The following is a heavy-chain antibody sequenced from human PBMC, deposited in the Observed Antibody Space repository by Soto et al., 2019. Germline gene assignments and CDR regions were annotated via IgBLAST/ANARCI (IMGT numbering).Heavy chain of an antibody. Sequence: SETLSLTCAVSGASISSTDWWSWVRQPPGKGLEWLGEIYQSGSTYYNPSLKSRVTISVDKSKNQFSLKLTSVTAADTAVYYCAVPEAGDLHYWGQGALVTVSS. D-gene: IGHD6-13*01. CDR3: AVPEAGDLHY. J-gene: IGHJ4*02. CDR1: GASISSTDW. V-gene: IGHV4-4*02. CDR2: IYQSGST.